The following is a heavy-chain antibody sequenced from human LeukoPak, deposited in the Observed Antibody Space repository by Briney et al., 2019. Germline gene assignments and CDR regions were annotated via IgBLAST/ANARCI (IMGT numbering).Heavy chain of an antibody. Sequence: ASVKVSCKASGYTFTSYDINWVRQATGQGLEWMGWMNPNSGNTGYAQKFQGRVTITRNTSISTAYMELSSLRSEDAAVYYCARSYYDFWSGYYSDYWGQGTLVTVSS. CDR2: MNPNSGNT. J-gene: IGHJ4*02. V-gene: IGHV1-8*03. D-gene: IGHD3-3*01. CDR1: GYTFTSYD. CDR3: ARSYYDFWSGYYSDY.